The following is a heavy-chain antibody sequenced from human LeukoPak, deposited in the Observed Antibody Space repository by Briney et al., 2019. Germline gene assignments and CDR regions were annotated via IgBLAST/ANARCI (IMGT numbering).Heavy chain of an antibody. CDR3: ASEVYSSGWYYFDY. CDR1: GFTFSSYS. D-gene: IGHD6-19*01. J-gene: IGHJ4*02. V-gene: IGHV3-33*08. Sequence: GGSLRLSCAASGFTFSSYSMNWVRQAPGKGLEWVALIRYDGSNEYYADSVKGRFTISRDNSKNTLYLQMNSLRAEDTAVYYCASEVYSSGWYYFDYWGQGTLVTVSS. CDR2: IRYDGSNE.